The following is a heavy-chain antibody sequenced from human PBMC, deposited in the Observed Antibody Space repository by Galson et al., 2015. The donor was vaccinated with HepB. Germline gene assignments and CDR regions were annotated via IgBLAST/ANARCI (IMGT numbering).Heavy chain of an antibody. CDR1: GYTFTDNY. D-gene: IGHD6-19*01. V-gene: IGHV1-2*02. CDR3: ARGFSSGWFFFDY. CDR2: INPQTGGT. Sequence: VKVSCKASGYTFTDNYIHWVRQAPGQGLEWMGWINPQTGGTNYAQTFQGRVTLTRDTSDSTVYMDLSRLKGDDTAVYYCARGFSSGWFFFDYWGQGTLVTVSS. J-gene: IGHJ4*02.